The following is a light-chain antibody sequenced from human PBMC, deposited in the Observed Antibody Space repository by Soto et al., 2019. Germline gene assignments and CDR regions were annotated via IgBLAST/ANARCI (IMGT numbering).Light chain of an antibody. Sequence: QSALTQPASVSGSPGQSITISCTGTSSDVGSYNLVSWYQQHPGKAPKLMIYEGSKRPSGVSNRFSGSKSGNTASLTISGLQAEDEADSYCRSYAGSSPFKVFGGGTKLTVL. CDR1: SSDVGSYNL. CDR2: EGS. CDR3: RSYAGSSPFKV. J-gene: IGLJ2*01. V-gene: IGLV2-23*03.